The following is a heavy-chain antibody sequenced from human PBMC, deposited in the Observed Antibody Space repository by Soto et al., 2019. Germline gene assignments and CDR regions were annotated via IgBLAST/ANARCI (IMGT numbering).Heavy chain of an antibody. Sequence: QVQLLESGGGVVHPGRSLRLSCEGSGFTFSAYGMHWARQAPGKGLEWVAVISFDGSKKDFADSVKGRFTISRDDSKNTVYLKMNSLGPEDTAVYYCVKGLSYYDTSGPPNMDSWGQGTLVTVSS. D-gene: IGHD3-22*01. CDR3: VKGLSYYDTSGPPNMDS. CDR1: GFTFSAYG. J-gene: IGHJ5*02. V-gene: IGHV3-30*18. CDR2: ISFDGSKK.